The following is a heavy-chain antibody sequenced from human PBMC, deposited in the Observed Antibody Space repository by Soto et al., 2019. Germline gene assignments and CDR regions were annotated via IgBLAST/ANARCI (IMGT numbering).Heavy chain of an antibody. CDR3: ARDSRRRADSGTRPLYYFDY. J-gene: IGHJ4*02. D-gene: IGHD1-26*01. CDR1: GGSIGSGDYY. V-gene: IGHV4-30-4*01. Sequence: QVQLKESGPGLVKPSQTLSLTCSVSGGSIGSGDYYWSWVRQSPGKGLEWIGYIYYTGNTYYNPYIGSRVTFSVDTSQNQLSLRLSDVTVADTAVYYCARDSRRRADSGTRPLYYFDYWGQGTLVTVSS. CDR2: IYYTGNT.